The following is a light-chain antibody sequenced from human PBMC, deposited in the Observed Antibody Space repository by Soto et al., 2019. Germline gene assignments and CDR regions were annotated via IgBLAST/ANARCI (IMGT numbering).Light chain of an antibody. CDR3: QQPISFPIT. CDR2: AAS. Sequence: DIQLTQSPSSLSASVGDKVTITCRSSQNISKYLNWYQRKLGKAPKLLIYAASSLQSGVPSRFSGSGSGTDFTLTIRSLQPEDFATYYCQQPISFPITFGQGTRLEI. J-gene: IGKJ5*01. CDR1: QNISKY. V-gene: IGKV1-39*01.